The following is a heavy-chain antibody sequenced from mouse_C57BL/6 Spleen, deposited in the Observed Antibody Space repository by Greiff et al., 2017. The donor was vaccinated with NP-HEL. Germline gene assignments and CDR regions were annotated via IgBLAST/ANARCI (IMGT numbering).Heavy chain of an antibody. CDR1: GFTFSDYY. Sequence: EVQLQESEGGLVQPGSSMKLSCTASGFTFSDYYMAWVRQVPEKGLEWVANINYDGSSTYYLDSLKSRFIISRDNAKNILYLQMSSLKSEDTATYYCARGDYDVRAMDYWGQGTSVTVSS. V-gene: IGHV5-16*01. CDR2: INYDGSST. J-gene: IGHJ4*01. CDR3: ARGDYDVRAMDY. D-gene: IGHD2-4*01.